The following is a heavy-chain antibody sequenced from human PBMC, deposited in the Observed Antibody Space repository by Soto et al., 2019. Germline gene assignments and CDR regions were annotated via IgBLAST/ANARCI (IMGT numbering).Heavy chain of an antibody. Sequence: QVQLQQWGAGLLKPSETLSLTCAVYGGSFSGYYWSWIRQPPGKGLEWIGEINHSGSTNYNPSLKSRVTISVDTSKNQFSLKLSSVTAADTAVYYCARELFRNYGAGPIAFDYWGQGTLVTVSS. CDR1: GGSFSGYY. J-gene: IGHJ4*02. CDR2: INHSGST. D-gene: IGHD2-21*01. V-gene: IGHV4-34*01. CDR3: ARELFRNYGAGPIAFDY.